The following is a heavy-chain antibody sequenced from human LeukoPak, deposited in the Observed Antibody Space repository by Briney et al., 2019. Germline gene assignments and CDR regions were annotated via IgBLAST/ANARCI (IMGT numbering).Heavy chain of an antibody. Sequence: GGSLRLSCAASGFTFSSYSMNWVRQAPGKGLEWVAKIKADGGEKDHVASVKGRFTISRDNAKNTLYLQMNSLRAEDTAVYYCARDLVALRGCSGGSCYSSNYWGQGTLVTVSS. CDR3: ARDLVALRGCSGGSCYSSNY. D-gene: IGHD2-15*01. CDR2: IKADGGEK. CDR1: GFTFSSYS. J-gene: IGHJ4*02. V-gene: IGHV3-7*01.